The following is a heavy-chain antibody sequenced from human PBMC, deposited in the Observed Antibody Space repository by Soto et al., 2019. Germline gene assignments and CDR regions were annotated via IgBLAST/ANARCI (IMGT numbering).Heavy chain of an antibody. CDR2: IIPIFGTA. J-gene: IGHJ6*02. CDR1: GCTFSSYA. Sequence: SVKVSCKASGCTFSSYAISWVRQAPGQGLEWMGGIIPIFGTANYAQKLQGRVTITADKYTSTAYMELSSLRSEDTAVYYCARDCSSTSCPDYYYYYGTDVWGQGTTVTVSS. V-gene: IGHV1-69*06. CDR3: ARDCSSTSCPDYYYYYGTDV. D-gene: IGHD2-2*01.